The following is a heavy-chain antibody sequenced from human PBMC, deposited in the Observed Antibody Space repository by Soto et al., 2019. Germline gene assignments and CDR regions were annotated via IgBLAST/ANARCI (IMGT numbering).Heavy chain of an antibody. Sequence: ELQLVESGGGLVKPVGSLRLSCAASGFTFSSYCMNWVRPAPGKGLEWVSSISSGSEYIYYADSLKGRLTISRDNARNSLYLQLNSLRAEDTAVYYCATDVSAGRVMGVLGPGTTVTVS. V-gene: IGHV3-21*01. CDR3: ATDVSAGRVMGV. D-gene: IGHD6-13*01. CDR2: ISSGSEYI. J-gene: IGHJ6*02. CDR1: GFTFSSYC.